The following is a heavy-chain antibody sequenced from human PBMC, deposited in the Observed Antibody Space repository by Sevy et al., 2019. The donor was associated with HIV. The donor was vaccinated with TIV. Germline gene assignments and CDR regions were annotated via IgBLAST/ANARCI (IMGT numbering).Heavy chain of an antibody. J-gene: IGHJ4*02. D-gene: IGHD3-22*01. CDR2: VYHTGST. V-gene: IGHV4-61*01. CDR1: GVSVSSDTYY. Sequence: SETLSLTCAVSGVSVSSDTYYWSWIRQPPGKGLEWIGYVYHTGSTTYSPSFKSRVTISVDTSKNQCSLRLFSVAAADTAVYYCAREPYFFDKSGYYWDYWGQGALVTVSS. CDR3: AREPYFFDKSGYYWDY.